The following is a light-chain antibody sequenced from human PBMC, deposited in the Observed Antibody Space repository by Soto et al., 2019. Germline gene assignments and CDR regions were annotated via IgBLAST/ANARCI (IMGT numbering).Light chain of an antibody. CDR3: QQSYSTPH. J-gene: IGKJ2*01. V-gene: IGKV1-39*01. Sequence: DIQMTQSPSSLSASVGDRVTITCRASQSISSYLNWYQQKQGKAPKLLIYAASSLQSGVPSRFSGSGSGTDFTLTISSLQPEDFATYYCQQSYSTPHFGQGTKLEIK. CDR1: QSISSY. CDR2: AAS.